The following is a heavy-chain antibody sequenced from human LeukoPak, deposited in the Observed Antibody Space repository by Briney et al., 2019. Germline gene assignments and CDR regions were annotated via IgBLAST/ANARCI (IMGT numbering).Heavy chain of an antibody. J-gene: IGHJ6*04. CDR2: IFSGSTYI. D-gene: IGHD3-10*02. Sequence: GGSLRVSCAASGFTFSNSAMNWVRQAPGKGLEWVSSIFSGSTYINYADSVKGRFTISRDNAKNSLYLQMNSLRAEDTAVYYCAELGITMIGGVWGKGTTVTISS. CDR3: AELGITMIGGV. CDR1: GFTFSNSA. V-gene: IGHV3-21*01.